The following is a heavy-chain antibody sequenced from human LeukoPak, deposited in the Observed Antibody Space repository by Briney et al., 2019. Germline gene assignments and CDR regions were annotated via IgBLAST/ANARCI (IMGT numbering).Heavy chain of an antibody. Sequence: PGGSLRLSCADSGFTFSDYCMSWIRAAPGAGLERVSYISSSGSTIYYADSVKGRFTISRDNAKNSLYLQMNSLRDEDTAVYYCARGFGHSSSWYGEDGFDPWGQGTLVTVSS. V-gene: IGHV3-11*01. CDR1: GFTFSDYC. D-gene: IGHD6-13*01. J-gene: IGHJ5*02. CDR3: ARGFGHSSSWYGEDGFDP. CDR2: ISSSGSTI.